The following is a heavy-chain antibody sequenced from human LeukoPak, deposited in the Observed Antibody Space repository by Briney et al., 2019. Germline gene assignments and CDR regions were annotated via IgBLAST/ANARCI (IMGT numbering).Heavy chain of an antibody. CDR3: AKAGGIVVVTVPFYY. J-gene: IGHJ4*02. CDR2: ITWNSGSI. D-gene: IGHD2-21*02. V-gene: IGHV3-9*01. CDR1: GFTFDDYA. Sequence: GGSLRLSCAASGFTFDDYAMHWFRQAPGKGLEWVSGITWNSGSIGYADSVKGRFTISRDNAKNSLYLQMNSLRAEDTALYYCAKAGGIVVVTVPFYYWGQGNLVTVSS.